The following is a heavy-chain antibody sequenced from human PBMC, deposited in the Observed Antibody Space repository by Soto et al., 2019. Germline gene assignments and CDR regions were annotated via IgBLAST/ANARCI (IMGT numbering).Heavy chain of an antibody. J-gene: IGHJ5*02. CDR2: IIPIIGII. V-gene: IGHV1-3*01. D-gene: IGHD4-4*01. CDR1: GYTFTSYA. Sequence: ASVKVSCKASGYTFTSYAMHWVRQAPGQRLEWMGRIIPIIGIINYAQKFQGRVTISADKFTGTAYMELTGLRSDDTAVYYCAGDPDSHYNDSHASSYPWGQGTLVTVSS. CDR3: AGDPDSHYNDSHASSYP.